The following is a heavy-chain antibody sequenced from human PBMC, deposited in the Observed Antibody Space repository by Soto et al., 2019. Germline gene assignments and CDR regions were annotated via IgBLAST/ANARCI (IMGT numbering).Heavy chain of an antibody. CDR2: INPNSGGT. J-gene: IGHJ5*02. CDR1: GYTFTGYY. CDR3: ARGVVVVAALYNWFDP. Sequence: ASVKVSCKASGYTFTGYYMHWVRQAPGQGLEWMGWINPNSGGTNYAQKFQGRVTVTRDTSISTAYMELSRLRSDDTAVYYCARGVVVVAALYNWFDPWGQGTLVTVSS. V-gene: IGHV1-2*02. D-gene: IGHD2-15*01.